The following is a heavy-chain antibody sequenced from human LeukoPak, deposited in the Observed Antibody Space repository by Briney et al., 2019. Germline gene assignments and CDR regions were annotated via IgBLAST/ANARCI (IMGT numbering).Heavy chain of an antibody. Sequence: GGSLRLSCAASGFTFSNYYMSWIRQAPGKGLEWVSYISSSGSTIYYADSVKGRFTISRDNAKNALYLQMNSLRAEDTAVYYCARARTLYYFDYWGQGTLVTVSS. J-gene: IGHJ4*02. CDR3: ARARTLYYFDY. CDR1: GFTFSNYY. D-gene: IGHD2/OR15-2a*01. CDR2: ISSSGSTI. V-gene: IGHV3-11*01.